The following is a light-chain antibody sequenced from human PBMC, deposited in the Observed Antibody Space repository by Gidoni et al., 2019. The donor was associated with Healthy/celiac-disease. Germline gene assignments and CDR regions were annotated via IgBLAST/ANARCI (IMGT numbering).Light chain of an antibody. CDR1: QSVSSSY. V-gene: IGKV3-20*01. CDR3: QQYGSSPPLT. Sequence: ELVLTQSPGTRSLSPGERATLSCRASQSVSSSYLAWYQQKPGQAPRLLISGASSRATGIPDRFSGSGSGTDFTLTISRLEPEDFAVYYCQQYGSSPPLTFGPGTKVDIK. J-gene: IGKJ3*01. CDR2: GAS.